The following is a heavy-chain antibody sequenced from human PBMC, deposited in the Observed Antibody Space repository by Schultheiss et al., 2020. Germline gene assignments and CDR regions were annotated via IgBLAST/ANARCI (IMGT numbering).Heavy chain of an antibody. D-gene: IGHD2-2*01. CDR2: ISGSGGST. CDR1: GFTFSSYA. J-gene: IGHJ4*02. Sequence: GGSLRLSCAASGFTFSSYAMSWVRQAPGKGLEWVSAISGSGGSTYYADSVKGRFTISRDNAKNTLYLQMNSLRAEDTAVYFCAKDWFHAIDYWGQGTLVTVSS. V-gene: IGHV3-23*01. CDR3: AKDWFHAIDY.